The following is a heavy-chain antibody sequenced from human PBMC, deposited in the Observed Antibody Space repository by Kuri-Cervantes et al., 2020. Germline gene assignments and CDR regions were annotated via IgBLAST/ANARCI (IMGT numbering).Heavy chain of an antibody. D-gene: IGHD1-14*01. Sequence: GESLKISCAASGFTVSSNYMSWVRQAPGKGLEWVANIKQDGSEKYYVDSVKGRFSISRDNAKNSLYLQMNSLRDEDTAVYYCARDSSINYYYYGMDVWGQGTTVTVSS. CDR3: ARDSSINYYYYGMDV. V-gene: IGHV3-7*01. J-gene: IGHJ6*02. CDR2: IKQDGSEK. CDR1: GFTVSSNY.